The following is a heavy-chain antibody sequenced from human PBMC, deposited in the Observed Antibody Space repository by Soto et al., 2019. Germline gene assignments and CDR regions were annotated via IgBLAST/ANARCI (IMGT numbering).Heavy chain of an antibody. CDR1: GFTFSSYG. D-gene: IGHD6-19*01. CDR2: ISYDGSNK. CDR3: AKLGIAVAGTTDY. J-gene: IGHJ4*02. V-gene: IGHV3-30*18. Sequence: QVPLVESGGGVVQPGRSLRLSCAASGFTFSSYGMHWVRQAPGKGLEWVAVISYDGSNKYYADSVKGRFTISRDNSKNTLYLQMNSLRAEDTAVYYCAKLGIAVAGTTDYWGQGTLVTVSS.